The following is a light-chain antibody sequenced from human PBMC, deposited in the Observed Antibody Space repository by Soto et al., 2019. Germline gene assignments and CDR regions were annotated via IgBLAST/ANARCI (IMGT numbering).Light chain of an antibody. Sequence: QSVLTQPPSVSGAPGQRVTISCTGSSSNIGAGYDVHWYQQVPGTAPKLLIYGNINRPSGVPDRFSGSKSGTSASRAITGLQADDEADYYCQSYDSSLTVVFGGGTKLTVL. CDR2: GNI. CDR1: SSNIGAGYD. J-gene: IGLJ2*01. V-gene: IGLV1-40*01. CDR3: QSYDSSLTVV.